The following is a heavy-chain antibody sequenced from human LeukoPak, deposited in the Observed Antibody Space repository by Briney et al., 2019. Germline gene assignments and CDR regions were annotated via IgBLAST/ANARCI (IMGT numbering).Heavy chain of an antibody. CDR1: GFTFSSYA. CDR3: ATISGYDYSLDFDY. Sequence: GRSLRLSCAASGFTFSSYAMHWVRWAPGKGLEWVAVISYDGSNKYYADSVKGRFTISRDNSKNTLYLQMHSLRAEDTAVYYCATISGYDYSLDFDYWGQGTLVTVSS. J-gene: IGHJ4*02. D-gene: IGHD5-12*01. V-gene: IGHV3-30*04. CDR2: ISYDGSNK.